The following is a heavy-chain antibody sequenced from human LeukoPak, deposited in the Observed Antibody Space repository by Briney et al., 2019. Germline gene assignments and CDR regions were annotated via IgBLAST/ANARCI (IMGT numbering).Heavy chain of an antibody. CDR3: ARGIVATIYNWFDP. CDR1: GYTFTGYY. Sequence: ASVKVSCKASGYTFTGYYLHWVRQAPGQGLEWMGWINPNSGGTKSTQKFQGRVTITADESTSTAYMELSSLRSEDTAVYYCARGIVATIYNWFDPWGQGTLVTVSS. V-gene: IGHV1-2*02. CDR2: INPNSGGT. D-gene: IGHD5-12*01. J-gene: IGHJ5*02.